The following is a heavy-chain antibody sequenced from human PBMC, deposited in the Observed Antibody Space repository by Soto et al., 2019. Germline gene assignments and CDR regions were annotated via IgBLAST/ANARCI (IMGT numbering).Heavy chain of an antibody. D-gene: IGHD5-12*01. Sequence: QVQLVQSGGEVKKPGASVTVSCKASGYTFINYHITWVRQAPGQGLEWMAWINTYNGMTDYAQKFQGRVTMTRDTSQSTALMELRNPGSDDTAVYFCAKSPRGEMATDWGQGTLVTVSS. CDR2: INTYNGMT. CDR3: AKSPRGEMATD. V-gene: IGHV1-18*01. CDR1: GYTFINYH. J-gene: IGHJ4*02.